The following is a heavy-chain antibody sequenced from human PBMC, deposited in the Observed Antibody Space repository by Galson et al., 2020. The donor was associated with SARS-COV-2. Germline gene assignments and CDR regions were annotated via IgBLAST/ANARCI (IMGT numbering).Heavy chain of an antibody. CDR1: GGSISSGGYY. CDR2: IYYSGST. Sequence: SQTLSLTCTVSGGSISSGGYYWSWIRQHPGKGLEWIGYIYYSGSTYYNPSLKSRVTISVDTSKNQFSLKLSSVTAADTAVYYCARDLGAYYGLGSPYYYYYGMDVWGQGTTVTVSS. D-gene: IGHD3-10*01. CDR3: ARDLGAYYGLGSPYYYYYGMDV. V-gene: IGHV4-31*03. J-gene: IGHJ6*02.